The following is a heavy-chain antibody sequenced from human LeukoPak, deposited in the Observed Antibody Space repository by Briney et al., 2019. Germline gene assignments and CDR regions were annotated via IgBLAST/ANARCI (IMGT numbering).Heavy chain of an antibody. CDR1: GYTSTSYG. V-gene: IGHV1-18*01. D-gene: IGHD3-22*01. CDR3: ARDRAYYYDSSGYYPL. CDR2: ISAYNGNT. Sequence: ASVKVSCKASGYTSTSYGISWVRQAPGQGLEWMGWISAYNGNTNYAQKLQGRVTMTTDTSTSTAYMELRSLRSDDTAVYYCARDRAYYYDSSGYYPLWGQGTLVTVSS. J-gene: IGHJ4*02.